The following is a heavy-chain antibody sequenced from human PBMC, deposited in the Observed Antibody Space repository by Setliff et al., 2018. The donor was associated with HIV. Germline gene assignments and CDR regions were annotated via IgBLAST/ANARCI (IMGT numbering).Heavy chain of an antibody. CDR3: ARGADHFDTSGYYSFFDP. CDR2: INPHSGGT. J-gene: IGHJ5*02. V-gene: IGHV1-2*06. D-gene: IGHD3-22*01. CDR1: GYTFSDYY. Sequence: VASVKVSCKASGYTFSDYYFHWVRQAPGQGLEWMGRINPHSGGTNYAQKFQGRITMTRDTSISTYYMELSSLKSDDTAVYYCARGADHFDTSGYYSFFDPWGQGTLVTVSS.